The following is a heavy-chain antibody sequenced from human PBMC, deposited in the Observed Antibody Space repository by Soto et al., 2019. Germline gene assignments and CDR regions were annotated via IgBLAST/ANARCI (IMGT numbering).Heavy chain of an antibody. J-gene: IGHJ5*02. CDR1: GFTFSNAW. CDR2: IKRKKDNEKK. CDR3: ARFATQIKYNWFDP. V-gene: IGHV3-15*01. Sequence: PGGSLRLSCAASGFTFSNAWMSWVRQVPGKGPEWVGQIKRKKDNEKKDYAAPVKDRFIISRDDSKQTLDLQMNSLKASDTAMYYCARFATQIKYNWFDPWGQGTLVTVSS.